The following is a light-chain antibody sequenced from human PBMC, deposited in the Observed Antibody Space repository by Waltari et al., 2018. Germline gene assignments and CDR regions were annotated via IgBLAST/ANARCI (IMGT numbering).Light chain of an antibody. CDR2: SNN. CDR3: AAWDDSLNGPV. CDR1: TPTRASNT. Sequence: QSVLTQPPSASGTPGQRVTISLSGTTPTRASNTLNWNQQPPGTAPKPLLYSNNQRPSGVPERFSGSKSGTSASLAISGLQSEDEADYYCAAWDDSLNGPVFGGGTKLTVL. V-gene: IGLV1-44*01. J-gene: IGLJ2*01.